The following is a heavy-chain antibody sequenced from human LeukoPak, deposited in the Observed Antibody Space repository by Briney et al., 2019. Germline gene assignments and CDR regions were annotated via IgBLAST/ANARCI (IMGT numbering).Heavy chain of an antibody. V-gene: IGHV1-2*02. Sequence: GASVKVSCKASGYTFTSYGISWVRQAPGQGLEWMGWINPNSGGTNYAQKFQGRVTMTRDTSISTAYMELSRLRSGDTAVYYCARDVRYYYEDWGQGTLVTVSS. CDR3: ARDVRYYYED. CDR1: GYTFTSYG. D-gene: IGHD1-14*01. J-gene: IGHJ4*02. CDR2: INPNSGGT.